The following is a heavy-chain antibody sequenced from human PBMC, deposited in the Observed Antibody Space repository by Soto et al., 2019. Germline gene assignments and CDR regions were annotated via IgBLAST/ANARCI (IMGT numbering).Heavy chain of an antibody. J-gene: IGHJ2*01. Sequence: EVQLVESGGGLVQPGGSLRLSCAASGFTFTTYWMSWVRQAPGKGLEWVANIKQDGSESYYVDSVKGRITISRDNAKNLLHLQMNSMRAEDTAVYYCATLTRGYSYGYVGYFDLWGRGTLVTVSS. D-gene: IGHD5-18*01. CDR1: GFTFTTYW. V-gene: IGHV3-7*01. CDR3: ATLTRGYSYGYVGYFDL. CDR2: IKQDGSES.